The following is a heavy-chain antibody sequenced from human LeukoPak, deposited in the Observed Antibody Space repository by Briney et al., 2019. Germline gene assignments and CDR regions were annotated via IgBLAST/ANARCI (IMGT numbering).Heavy chain of an antibody. J-gene: IGHJ4*02. Sequence: GGSLRLSCAASGFTFSSYGMHWVRQAPGKGLEWVAVIWYDGSNKYYADSVKGRFTISRDNSKNTLYLQMNSLRAEDTAVYYCARDRGYSYGDPFDYWGQGTLVTVSS. CDR3: ARDRGYSYGDPFDY. V-gene: IGHV3-33*01. CDR2: IWYDGSNK. D-gene: IGHD5-18*01. CDR1: GFTFSSYG.